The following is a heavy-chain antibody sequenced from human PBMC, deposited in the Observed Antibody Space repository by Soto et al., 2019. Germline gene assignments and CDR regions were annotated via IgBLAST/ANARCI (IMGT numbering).Heavy chain of an antibody. Sequence: HGESLKISCKGSGYSFTSYWIGWVRQMPGKGLEWMGIIYPGDSDTRYSPSFQGQVTISADKSISTAYLQWSSLKASDTAMYYCARHLSRDGYNYNYYYYGMDVWGRGTTVTVSS. V-gene: IGHV5-51*01. J-gene: IGHJ6*02. D-gene: IGHD5-12*01. CDR1: GYSFTSYW. CDR2: IYPGDSDT. CDR3: ARHLSRDGYNYNYYYYGMDV.